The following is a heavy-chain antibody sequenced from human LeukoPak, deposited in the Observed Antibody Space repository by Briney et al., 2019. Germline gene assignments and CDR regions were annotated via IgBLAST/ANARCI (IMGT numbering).Heavy chain of an antibody. CDR2: IIPIFGTA. V-gene: IGHV1-69*06. J-gene: IGHJ4*02. CDR3: ARVNLGRYCSGGSCSYYFDY. Sequence: SVKVSCKASGGTFSSYAISWVREAPGQGLEWMGGIIPIFGTANYAQTFQGRVTITADKSTSTAYMELSSLRSQDTAVYYCARVNLGRYCSGGSCSYYFDYWGQGTLVTVSS. CDR1: GGTFSSYA. D-gene: IGHD2-15*01.